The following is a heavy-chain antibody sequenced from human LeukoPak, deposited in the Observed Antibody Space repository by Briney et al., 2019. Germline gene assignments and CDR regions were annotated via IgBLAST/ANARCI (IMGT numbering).Heavy chain of an antibody. CDR3: AKRSRTVTTIDS. CDR1: GFTFSTYE. Sequence: GGSLRLSCAASGFTFSTYEMNWVRQAPGKGLEWVSYIRSGGTTIYYADSVKGRFTISRDSSKNTLYLQMNSLRAEDTALYYCAKRSRTVTTIDSWGRGTLVTVSS. D-gene: IGHD4-11*01. V-gene: IGHV3-48*03. CDR2: IRSGGTTI. J-gene: IGHJ4*02.